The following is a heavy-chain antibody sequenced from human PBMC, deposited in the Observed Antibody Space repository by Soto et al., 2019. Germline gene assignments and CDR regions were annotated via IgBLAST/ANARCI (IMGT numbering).Heavy chain of an antibody. Sequence: ASVKVSCKVSGYTLTELSMHWVRQAPGKGLEWMGGFDPEDGETIYAQKFQGRVTMTEDTSTDTAYMELSSLRSEDTAVYYCATGLVGLRLGELSLFDYYYYGMDVWGQGTTVTVSS. D-gene: IGHD3-16*02. CDR1: GYTLTELS. V-gene: IGHV1-24*01. J-gene: IGHJ6*02. CDR3: ATGLVGLRLGELSLFDYYYYGMDV. CDR2: FDPEDGET.